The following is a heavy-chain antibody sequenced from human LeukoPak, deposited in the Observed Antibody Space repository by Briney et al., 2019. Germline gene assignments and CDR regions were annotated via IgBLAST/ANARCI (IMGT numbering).Heavy chain of an antibody. V-gene: IGHV1-69*01. CDR2: IIPIFGTA. CDR1: GYTFTSYA. J-gene: IGHJ4*02. CDR3: ASGYYSDGSGYSPADY. Sequence: ASVKVSCKASGYTFTSYAMHWVRQAPGQGLEWMGGIIPIFGTANYAQKFQGRVTITADESTSTAYMELSSLRSEDTAVYYCASGYYSDGSGYSPADYWGQGTRVTVSS. D-gene: IGHD3-22*01.